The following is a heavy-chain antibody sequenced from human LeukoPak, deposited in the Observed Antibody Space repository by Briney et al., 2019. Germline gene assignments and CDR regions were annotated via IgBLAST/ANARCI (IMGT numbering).Heavy chain of an antibody. J-gene: IGHJ1*01. CDR1: GGTFSSYA. CDR2: IIPIFGTA. CDR3: ARGLAYCGGDCYSSEYFQH. Sequence: GASVKVSCTASGGTFSSYAISWVRQAPGQGLEWMGGIIPIFGTANYAQKFQGRVTITADESTSTAYMELSSLRSEDTAVYYCARGLAYCGGDCYSSEYFQHWGQGTLVTVSS. V-gene: IGHV1-69*01. D-gene: IGHD2-21*02.